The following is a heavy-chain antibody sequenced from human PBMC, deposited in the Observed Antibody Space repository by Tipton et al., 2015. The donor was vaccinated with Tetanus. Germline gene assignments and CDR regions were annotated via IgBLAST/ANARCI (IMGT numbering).Heavy chain of an antibody. J-gene: IGHJ6*02. D-gene: IGHD6-25*01. Sequence: SGFTLSTYDIHWVRQPPGKGLEWVSGIGTAGDTHYSGSVKGRFTISRENVKNSLSLQLNNLRVWDTAVYYCARGSAGSPMDVWGQGTTVTVSS. V-gene: IGHV3-13*01. CDR1: GFTLSTYD. CDR2: IGTAGDT. CDR3: ARGSAGSPMDV.